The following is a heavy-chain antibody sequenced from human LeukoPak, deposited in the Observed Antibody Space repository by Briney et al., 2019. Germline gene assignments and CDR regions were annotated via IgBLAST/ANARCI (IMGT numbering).Heavy chain of an antibody. CDR3: ARHGSGYSYGYPSDY. V-gene: IGHV4-39*01. D-gene: IGHD5-18*01. CDR1: GFTFSGHW. CDR2: IYYSGST. J-gene: IGHJ4*02. Sequence: NPGGSLRLSCAASGFTFSGHWMSWVRQAPGKGLEWIGSIYYSGSTYYNPSLKSRVTISVDTSKNQFSLKLSSVTAADTAVYYCARHGSGYSYGYPSDYWGQGTLVTVSS.